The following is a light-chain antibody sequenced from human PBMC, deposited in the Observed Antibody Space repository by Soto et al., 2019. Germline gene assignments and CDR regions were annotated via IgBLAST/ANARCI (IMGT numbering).Light chain of an antibody. V-gene: IGKV3-20*01. CDR3: QQYGSSPLT. CDR2: GAS. CDR1: QSVSSSY. Sequence: EIVLTQSPGTLSLSPGERATLSCKASQSVSSSYLAWYQQKPGQAPRLLIYGASSRATGIPDRFSGSGSGTDFTLTISRLEPEAFAVYYCQQYGSSPLTFGQGTQLAIK. J-gene: IGKJ2*01.